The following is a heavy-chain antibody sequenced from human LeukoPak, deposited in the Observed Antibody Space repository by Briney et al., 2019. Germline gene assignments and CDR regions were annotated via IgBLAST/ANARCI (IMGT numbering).Heavy chain of an antibody. CDR1: GFTFSSYA. CDR3: VKGGIAAAGMRYYFDY. Sequence: PGGSLRLSCSASGFTFSSYAMHWVRQAPGKGLEYVSAISSNGGSTYYADSVKGRFTISRDNSKNTLYLQMSSLRAEDTAVYYCVKGGIAAAGMRYYFDYWGQGTLVAVSS. V-gene: IGHV3-64D*09. D-gene: IGHD6-13*01. J-gene: IGHJ4*02. CDR2: ISSNGGST.